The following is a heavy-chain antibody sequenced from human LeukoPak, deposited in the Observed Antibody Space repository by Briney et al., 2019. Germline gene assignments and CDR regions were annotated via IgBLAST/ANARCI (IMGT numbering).Heavy chain of an antibody. CDR3: ARDEYGYYYGSGSLPPDY. CDR2: ISSSSSYT. CDR1: GFTFSDYY. V-gene: IGHV3-11*06. Sequence: GGSLRLSCAASGFTFSDYYMSWIRQAPGKGLEWVSYISSSSSYTNYADSAKGRFTISRDNAKNSLYLQMNSLRAEDTAVYYCARDEYGYYYGSGSLPPDYWGQGTLVTVSS. J-gene: IGHJ4*02. D-gene: IGHD3-10*01.